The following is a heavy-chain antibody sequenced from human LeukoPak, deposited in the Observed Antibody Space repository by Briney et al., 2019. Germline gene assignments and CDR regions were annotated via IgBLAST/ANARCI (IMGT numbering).Heavy chain of an antibody. CDR1: GYTFTSYD. J-gene: IGHJ5*02. CDR2: MSPNSGNT. CDR3: ARGTGSWLRLTRWFDP. V-gene: IGHV1-8*01. D-gene: IGHD5-12*01. Sequence: ASVKVSCKASGYTFTSYDINWVRQATGQGLEWMGWMSPNSGNTDYAQKFQGRVTMTRNTSISTAYMELSSLVSEDTAVYYCARGTGSWLRLTRWFDPWGQGTLVTVSS.